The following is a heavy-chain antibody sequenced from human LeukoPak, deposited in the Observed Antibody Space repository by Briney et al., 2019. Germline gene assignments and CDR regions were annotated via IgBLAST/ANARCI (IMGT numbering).Heavy chain of an antibody. CDR3: ARQEARNYYYEGLDY. Sequence: RSLRLSCVASGFSFSGYAIHWVRQAPGRGLEWVALISYNGGRREFADSVRGRFTIDRDNSKNTVYLQMNSLRPDDTAIYFCARQEARNYYYEGLDYWGQGNLVTVSS. CDR2: ISYNGGRR. V-gene: IGHV3-30*04. J-gene: IGHJ4*02. D-gene: IGHD3-22*01. CDR1: GFSFSGYA.